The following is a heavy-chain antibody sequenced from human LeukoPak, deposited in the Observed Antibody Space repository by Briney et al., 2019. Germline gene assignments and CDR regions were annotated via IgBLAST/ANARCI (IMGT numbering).Heavy chain of an antibody. CDR2: ISYDGSNK. J-gene: IGHJ4*02. CDR3: ARWSTTPDTEAGDY. CDR1: GFTFSSYA. D-gene: IGHD1/OR15-1a*01. V-gene: IGHV3-30-3*01. Sequence: GGSLRLFCAASGFTFSSYAMHWVRQAPGKGLEWVAVISYDGSNKYYADSVKGRFSISRDNAKNTVYLQMNNLRAEDTAVYFCARWSTTPDTEAGDYWGQGTLVTVSS.